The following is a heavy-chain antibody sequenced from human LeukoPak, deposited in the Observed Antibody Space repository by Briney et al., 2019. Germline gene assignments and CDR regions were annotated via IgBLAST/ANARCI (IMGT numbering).Heavy chain of an antibody. Sequence: SVKVSCKASGGTFSSYAISWVRQAPGQGLEWMGGIIPIFGTANYAQKFQGRVTITADESTSTAYMELSSLRSEDTAVYYCARSGNCYYYMDVWGKGTTVTVSS. J-gene: IGHJ6*03. V-gene: IGHV1-69*13. CDR2: IIPIFGTA. CDR3: ARSGNCYYYMDV. CDR1: GGTFSSYA. D-gene: IGHD5-12*01.